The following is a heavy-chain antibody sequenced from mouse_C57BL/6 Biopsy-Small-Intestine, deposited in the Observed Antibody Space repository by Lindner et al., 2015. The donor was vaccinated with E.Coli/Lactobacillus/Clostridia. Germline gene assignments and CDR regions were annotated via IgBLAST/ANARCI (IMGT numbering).Heavy chain of an antibody. V-gene: IGHV1-80*01. J-gene: IGHJ2*01. CDR3: ARLGGTGAYYLDY. D-gene: IGHD4-1*01. CDR2: IYPGDGDT. Sequence: VQLQESGAELVKPGASVKISCKASGYAFSSYWMNWVKQRPGKGLEWIGQIYPGDGDTNYNGKFKGKATLTADKSSSTAYMQLSSLTSEDSAVYFCARLGGTGAYYLDYWGQGTTLTVSS. CDR1: GYAFSSYW.